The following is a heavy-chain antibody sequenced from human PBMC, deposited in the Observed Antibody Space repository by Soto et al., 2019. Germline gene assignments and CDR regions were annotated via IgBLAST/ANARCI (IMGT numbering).Heavy chain of an antibody. D-gene: IGHD3-10*01. J-gene: IGHJ6*02. Sequence: PGGSLRLSCAASGFTFSSYAMSWVRQAPGKGLEWVSAISGSGGSTYYADSVKGRFTISRDNSKNTLYLQMNSLRAEDTAVYYCAKMGFGDGTGYYYSMDVWGQGTTVTVSS. CDR3: AKMGFGDGTGYYYSMDV. CDR1: GFTFSSYA. CDR2: ISGSGGST. V-gene: IGHV3-23*01.